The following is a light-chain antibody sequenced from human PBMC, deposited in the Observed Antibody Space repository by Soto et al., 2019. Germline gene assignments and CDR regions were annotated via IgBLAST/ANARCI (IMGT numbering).Light chain of an antibody. V-gene: IGLV2-14*01. CDR2: EVS. CDR3: SSSTSSSTLDV. J-gene: IGLJ1*01. CDR1: SSDVGGYKY. Sequence: QSALTQPASVSGSPGQSITISCTGTSSDVGGYKYVSWYQQHPGKAPKLMIYEVSNRPSGVSNRFSGSKSGNTASLTISGLQAEDEADYYCSSSTSSSTLDVFGTGTKVTVL.